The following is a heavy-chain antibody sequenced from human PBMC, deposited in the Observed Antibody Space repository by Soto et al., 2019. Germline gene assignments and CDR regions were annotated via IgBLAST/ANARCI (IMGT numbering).Heavy chain of an antibody. CDR2: ISGSGGST. J-gene: IGHJ6*02. CDR1: GFTFSSYA. D-gene: IGHD3-22*01. CDR3: ATRYDDSSGYYCLYYYYGMDI. V-gene: IGHV3-23*01. Sequence: GGSLRLSCAASGFTFSSYAMSWVRQAPGKGLEWVSAISGSGGSTYYADSVKGRFTISRDNSKNTLYLQMNSLRAEDTAVYYCATRYDDSSGYYCLYYYYGMDIWGHGTTVTVSS.